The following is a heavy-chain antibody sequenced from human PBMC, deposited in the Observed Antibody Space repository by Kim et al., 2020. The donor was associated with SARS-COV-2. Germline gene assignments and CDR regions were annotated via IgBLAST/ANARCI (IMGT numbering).Heavy chain of an antibody. CDR2: IYSGGST. CDR3: ATAARTVATRADAFDS. V-gene: IGHV3-66*01. Sequence: GGSLRLSCAASGFTVSSNYMSWVRQAPGKGLEWVSVIYSGGSTYYADALKGRRTISRDNSKNKLYLQRNSRRAEDTAAKYYATAARTVATRADAFDS. D-gene: IGHD5-12*01. CDR1: GFTVSSNY. J-gene: IGHJ3*02.